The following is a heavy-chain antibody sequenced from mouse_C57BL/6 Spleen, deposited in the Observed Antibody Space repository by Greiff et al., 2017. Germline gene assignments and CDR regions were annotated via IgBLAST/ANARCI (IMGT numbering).Heavy chain of an antibody. J-gene: IGHJ2*01. Sequence: QVQLQQPGAELVRPGTSVKLSCKVSGYTFTSYWMHWVKQRPGQGLEWIGVIDPSDSYTNYNQKFKGKATLTVDTSSSTAYMQLSSLTSEDSAVYYCARDPSFDYWGQGTTLTVSS. V-gene: IGHV1-59*01. CDR2: IDPSDSYT. CDR3: ARDPSFDY. CDR1: GYTFTSYW.